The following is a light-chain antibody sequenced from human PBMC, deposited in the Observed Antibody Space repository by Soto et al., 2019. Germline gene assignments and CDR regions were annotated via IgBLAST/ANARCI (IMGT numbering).Light chain of an antibody. CDR3: QQRSNWPPLS. Sequence: EIVLTQSPATLSLSPGERATLSCRASQSVSRNLAWYQQRPGQAPRFLIYDASNRATGIPARFSGSGSGTDFTLTISSLEPEDFAVYYCQQRSNWPPLSFGGGTKVEIK. J-gene: IGKJ4*01. CDR1: QSVSRN. V-gene: IGKV3-11*01. CDR2: DAS.